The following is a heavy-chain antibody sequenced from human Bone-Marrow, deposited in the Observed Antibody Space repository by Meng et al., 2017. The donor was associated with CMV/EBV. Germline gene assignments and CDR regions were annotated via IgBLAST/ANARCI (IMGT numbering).Heavy chain of an antibody. Sequence: SLKISCTASGFTFDDYALHWVRQPPGKGLEWVSGISWNGGSIDYVDSVKGRFTISRDNAKNSLYLQMNSLRAEDTALYYCAKDYWGSSWAFDYWGQGTLVTVSS. V-gene: IGHV3-9*01. CDR3: AKDYWGSSWAFDY. CDR1: GFTFDDYA. D-gene: IGHD6-13*01. J-gene: IGHJ4*02. CDR2: ISWNGGSI.